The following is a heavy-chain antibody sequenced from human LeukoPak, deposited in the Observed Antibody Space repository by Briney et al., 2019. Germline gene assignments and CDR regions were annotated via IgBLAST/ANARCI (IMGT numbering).Heavy chain of an antibody. J-gene: IGHJ3*02. CDR2: INHSGST. CDR1: GGSFSGYY. Sequence: KPSETLSLNCAVYGGSFSGYYCGWIRQPPGKGLEWIGEINHSGSTNYNPSLKSRVTISVDTSKNQFSLKLSSVTAAGTAVYYCARFGLSLVVPAAIYGLGAFDIWGQGTMVTVSS. CDR3: ARFGLSLVVPAAIYGLGAFDI. V-gene: IGHV4-34*01. D-gene: IGHD2-2*01.